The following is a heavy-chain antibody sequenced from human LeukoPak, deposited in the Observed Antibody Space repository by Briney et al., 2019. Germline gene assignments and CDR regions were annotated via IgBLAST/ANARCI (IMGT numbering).Heavy chain of an antibody. J-gene: IGHJ4*02. CDR2: IIPIFGTA. Sequence: SVKVSCKASGGTFSSYAISWVRQAPGQGLEWMGRIIPIFGTANYAQKFQGRVTITADKSTSTAYMELSSLRSEDTAVYYCARDGQWELPVPYYFDYWGQGTLVIVSS. CDR3: ARDGQWELPVPYYFDY. CDR1: GGTFSSYA. D-gene: IGHD1-26*01. V-gene: IGHV1-69*06.